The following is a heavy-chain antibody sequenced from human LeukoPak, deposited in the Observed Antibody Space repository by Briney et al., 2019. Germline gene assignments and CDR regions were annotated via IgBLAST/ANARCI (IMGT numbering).Heavy chain of an antibody. J-gene: IGHJ3*02. CDR3: AQGYYDSSGYYRHDAFDI. CDR2: INPSGGST. V-gene: IGHV1-46*03. Sequence: GASVKVSCKASGYTFTSYYMHWVRQAPGQGLEWMGIINPSGGSTSYAQKFRGRVTMTRDTSTSTVYMELSSLRSEDTAVYYCAQGYYDSSGYYRHDAFDIWGQGTMVTVSS. D-gene: IGHD3-22*01. CDR1: GYTFTSYY.